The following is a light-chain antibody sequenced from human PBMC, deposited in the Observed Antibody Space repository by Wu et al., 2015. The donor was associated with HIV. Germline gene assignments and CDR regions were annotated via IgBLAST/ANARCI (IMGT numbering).Light chain of an antibody. V-gene: IGKV3-7*01. CDR1: QSVSSSY. CDR2: GAS. Sequence: PGERVTLSCRASQSVSSSYLTWYQQKPGQAPRLLIYGASTRATGIPARFSGSGSGTDFTLTISSLQPEDFAVYYCQHYNNLPLTFGGGTKVEIK. J-gene: IGKJ4*01. CDR3: QHYNNLPLT.